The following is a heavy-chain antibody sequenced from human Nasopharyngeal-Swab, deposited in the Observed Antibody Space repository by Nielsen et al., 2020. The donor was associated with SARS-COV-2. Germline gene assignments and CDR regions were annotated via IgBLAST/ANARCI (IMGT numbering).Heavy chain of an antibody. CDR3: ARVRPMIYSSGSNFDY. Sequence: SETLSLTCAVYGASFSGYYWSWIRQPPGKGLEWIGEINHSGSTNYNPSLKSRVTISVDTSKNQFSLKLSSVTAADTAVYYCARVRPMIYSSGSNFDYWGQGTLVTVSS. CDR1: GASFSGYY. J-gene: IGHJ4*02. CDR2: INHSGST. D-gene: IGHD6-19*01. V-gene: IGHV4-34*01.